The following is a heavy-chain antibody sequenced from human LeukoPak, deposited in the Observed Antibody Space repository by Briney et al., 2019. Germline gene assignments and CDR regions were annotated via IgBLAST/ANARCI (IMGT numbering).Heavy chain of an antibody. CDR2: IYYTGTT. Sequence: SETLSLTCSVSGGSISTYYGSWIRQPPGKGLEWIGYIYYTGTTNYNPSFRSRVTISVDTSRNQFSLRLSSVTAADTAVYYCAREDPQTTVPEGMDVWGHGTTVIVSS. CDR3: AREDPQTTVPEGMDV. D-gene: IGHD4-17*01. V-gene: IGHV4-59*01. J-gene: IGHJ6*02. CDR1: GGSISTYY.